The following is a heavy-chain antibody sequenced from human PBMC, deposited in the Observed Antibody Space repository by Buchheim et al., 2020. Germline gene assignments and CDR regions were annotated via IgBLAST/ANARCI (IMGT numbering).Heavy chain of an antibody. CDR3: ASDLSGCGLDY. J-gene: IGHJ4*02. Sequence: QVQLVESGGGLVQPGRSLRLSCAASGISFSRYSMHWVRQAPGKGLEWVAVISDNATGTNYADSVRGRFTFSRDNSRNTLYLQRGSLRLDDTDVFYCASDLSGCGLDYWGQGTL. CDR2: ISDNATGT. D-gene: IGHD2-21*01. CDR1: GISFSRYS. V-gene: IGHV3-30*04.